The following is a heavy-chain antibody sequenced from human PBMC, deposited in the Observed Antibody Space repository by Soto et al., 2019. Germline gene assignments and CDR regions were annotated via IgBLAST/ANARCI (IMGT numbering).Heavy chain of an antibody. J-gene: IGHJ4*02. Sequence: SETLSLTCTVSGGSVSSTSSYWGWVRQPPGQGLEWFGGINHSGSTNYNPSLKSRVTISVDTSKNQFSLKLSSVTAADTAVYYCATREIAAAGLSHFDYGGQGTLVTVSS. D-gene: IGHD6-13*01. CDR1: GGSVSSTSSY. V-gene: IGHV4-39*07. CDR2: INHSGST. CDR3: ATREIAAAGLSHFDY.